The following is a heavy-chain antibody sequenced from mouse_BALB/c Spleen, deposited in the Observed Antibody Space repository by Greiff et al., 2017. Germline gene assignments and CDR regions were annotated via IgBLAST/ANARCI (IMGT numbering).Heavy chain of an antibody. V-gene: IGHV5-4*02. D-gene: IGHD2-4*01. J-gene: IGHJ3*01. CDR3: ARGGMITTWFAY. CDR2: ISDGGSYT. CDR1: GFTFSDYY. Sequence: EVKLVESGGGLVKPGGSLKLSCAASGFTFSDYYMYWVRQTPEKRLEWVATISDGGSYTYYPDSVKGRFTISRDNAKNNLYLQMSSLKSEDTAMYYCARGGMITTWFAYWGQGTLVTVSA.